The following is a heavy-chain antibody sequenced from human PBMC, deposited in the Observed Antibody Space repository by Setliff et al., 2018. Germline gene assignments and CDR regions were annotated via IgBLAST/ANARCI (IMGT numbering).Heavy chain of an antibody. D-gene: IGHD2-21*01. CDR3: AHVAGGGNSPRHDY. J-gene: IGHJ4*02. CDR2: IYWNDEK. Sequence: SGPTLVNPTQTLTLTCTFSGFSLSTSGVGVGWIRQPPGKALEWLALIYWNDEKRYSPPLKSRLTITKDTSKNQVVLTMTNMEPVDTATYYCAHVAGGGNSPRHDYWGQGTLVTVSS. CDR1: GFSLSTSGVG. V-gene: IGHV2-5*01.